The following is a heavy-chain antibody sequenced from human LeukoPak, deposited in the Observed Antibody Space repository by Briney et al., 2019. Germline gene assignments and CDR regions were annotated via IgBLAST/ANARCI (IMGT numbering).Heavy chain of an antibody. Sequence: ASVKVSCKASGYTFTGYYMHWVRQAPGHGLEWMGWINPNSGGTNYAQKFQGRVTMTRDTSISTAYMELSRLRSDDTAVYYCARGGLRLGELSLDNYYFDYWGQGTLVTVSS. J-gene: IGHJ4*02. D-gene: IGHD3-16*02. CDR3: ARGGLRLGELSLDNYYFDY. V-gene: IGHV1-2*02. CDR1: GYTFTGYY. CDR2: INPNSGGT.